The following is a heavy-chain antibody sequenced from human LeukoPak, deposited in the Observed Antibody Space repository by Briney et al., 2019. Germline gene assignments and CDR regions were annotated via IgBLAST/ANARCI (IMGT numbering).Heavy chain of an antibody. CDR2: INTNTGNP. Sequence: GASVKVSCKASGYTFTTYAMNWVRQAPGQGLEWMGWINTNTGNPTYAQGFTGRFVFSLDTSVSTTYLQISSLETADTAVYYCARVGLGLVQRSNTDSFGYWGQGALVTVSS. J-gene: IGHJ4*02. D-gene: IGHD3/OR15-3a*01. CDR3: ARVGLGLVQRSNTDSFGY. CDR1: GYTFTTYA. V-gene: IGHV7-4-1*02.